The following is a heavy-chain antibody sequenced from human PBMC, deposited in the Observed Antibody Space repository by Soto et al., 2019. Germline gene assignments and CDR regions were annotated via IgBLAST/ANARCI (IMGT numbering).Heavy chain of an antibody. D-gene: IGHD3-3*01. V-gene: IGHV1-3*01. CDR1: GYTFTSYA. Sequence: ASVKVSCKASGYTFTSYAMHWVRQAPGQRLEWMGWINAGNGNTKYSQKFQCRVTITRDTSASTAYMELSSLRSEDTAVYYCARPLRFLEWSPPSPDYYYYGMDVWGQGTTVTVSS. J-gene: IGHJ6*02. CDR2: INAGNGNT. CDR3: ARPLRFLEWSPPSPDYYYYGMDV.